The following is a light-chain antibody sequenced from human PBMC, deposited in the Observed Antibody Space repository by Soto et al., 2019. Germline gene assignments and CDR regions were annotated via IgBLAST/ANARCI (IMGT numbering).Light chain of an antibody. CDR2: EVI. V-gene: IGLV2-14*01. CDR3: SSYTTINTLV. CDR1: SSDVGGYNY. Sequence: QSALTQPASVSGSPGQSITISCTGTSSDVGGYNYVSWYQQHPGKAPKLMIYEVINRPSGVSNRFSGSKSVNTASLTISGLQPEDEPDYFCSSYTTINTLVFGGGTKVTVL. J-gene: IGLJ2*01.